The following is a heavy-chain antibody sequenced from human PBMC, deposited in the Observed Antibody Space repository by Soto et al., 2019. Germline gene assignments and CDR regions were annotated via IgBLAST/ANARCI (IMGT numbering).Heavy chain of an antibody. J-gene: IGHJ4*02. D-gene: IGHD3-10*01. CDR2: IKQDGSEK. CDR1: GFTFRSYG. V-gene: IGHV3-7*01. Sequence: PGESLRLSCAASGFTFRSYGRSWVRQAPGKGLEWVANIKQDGSEKYYVDSAKGRFTISRDNAKNSLYLQMNSLRAEDTAVYYCARVRQHYYGSGSYPDYWGQGTLVTVSS. CDR3: ARVRQHYYGSGSYPDY.